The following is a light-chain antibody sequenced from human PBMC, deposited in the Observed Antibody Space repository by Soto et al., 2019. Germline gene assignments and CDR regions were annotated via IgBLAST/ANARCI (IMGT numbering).Light chain of an antibody. CDR2: DAS. CDR1: QNIGRS. V-gene: IGKV1-5*01. Sequence: GDRVTITCRASQNIGRSLAWYQQKPGETPKVLVYDASSLKSGVPPRFSGSGSGTEFTLTISSLQPDDFATYYCQQYGAYWTFGQGTKVDIK. CDR3: QQYGAYWT. J-gene: IGKJ1*01.